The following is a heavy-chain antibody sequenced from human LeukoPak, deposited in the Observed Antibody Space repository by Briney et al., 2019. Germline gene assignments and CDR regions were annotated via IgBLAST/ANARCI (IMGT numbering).Heavy chain of an antibody. CDR1: GGSFSGYY. CDR3: ARPPGIAAAWFDP. J-gene: IGHJ5*02. V-gene: IGHV4-34*01. CDR2: INHSGST. D-gene: IGHD6-13*01. Sequence: PSETLSLTCAVYGGSFSGYYWSWIRQPPGKGLEWIGEINHSGSTNYNPSLKSRVTISADTSKDQFSLKLSSMTAADTAFYYCARPPGIAAAWFDPWGQGTLVTVSS.